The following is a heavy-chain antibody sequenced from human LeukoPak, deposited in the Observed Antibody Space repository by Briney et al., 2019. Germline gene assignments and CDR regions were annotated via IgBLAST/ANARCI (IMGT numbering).Heavy chain of an antibody. J-gene: IGHJ4*02. CDR1: GFTFDDYA. D-gene: IGHD3-10*01. V-gene: IGHV3-20*04. CDR3: ARGGVWFGELLDGDY. Sequence: GGSLRLSCAASGFTFDDYAMSWVRQAPGKGLEWVSGINWNGGSTGYADSVKGRFTISRDNAENSLYLQMNSLRAEDTALYYCARGGVWFGELLDGDYWGQGTLVTVSS. CDR2: INWNGGST.